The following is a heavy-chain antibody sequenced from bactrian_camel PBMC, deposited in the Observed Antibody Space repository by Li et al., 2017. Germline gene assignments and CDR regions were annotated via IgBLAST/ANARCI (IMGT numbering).Heavy chain of an antibody. CDR1: GFTFSSNHW. V-gene: IGHV3S1*01. D-gene: IGHD6*01. J-gene: IGHJ4*01. Sequence: HVQLVESGGGSVQPGGSLRLSCAASGFTFSSNHWIYWVRQAPGKGLEWVSTVGSDGSPTMYAVSVKGRFSISRDNAKNTAYLQMNSLISKDTAMYYCAKHPQVRTVVGYWPTFSRGQGTQVT. CDR2: VGSDGSPT.